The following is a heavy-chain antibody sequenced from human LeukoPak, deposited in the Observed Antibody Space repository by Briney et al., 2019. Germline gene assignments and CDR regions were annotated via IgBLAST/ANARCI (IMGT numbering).Heavy chain of an antibody. D-gene: IGHD6-19*01. CDR2: VYHSGTT. CDR1: GYSISSGSY. J-gene: IGHJ4*02. CDR3: ARDRGSSGWFDFDY. V-gene: IGHV4-38-2*02. Sequence: SESLSLTCAVSGYSISSGSYWCGSRQPPGRGLEWIASVYHSGTTHYNPSLKSRVTISEDTSRNKFSLKLSSVTAADTAVYYCARDRGSSGWFDFDYWGQGTLVTVSS.